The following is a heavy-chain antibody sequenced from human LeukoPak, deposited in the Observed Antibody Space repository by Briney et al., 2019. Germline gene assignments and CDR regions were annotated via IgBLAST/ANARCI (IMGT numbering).Heavy chain of an antibody. J-gene: IGHJ6*02. Sequence: GGSLRLSCAASGFTFSSYAMSWVRQAPGKGLEWVSAMIGSGGSTYYADSEKGRIAISRDNSKNTLYLQMNSLRAEDTAVYYCAKVGPGLGPTVYDILTGYQAAYYYYGMDVWGQGTTVTVS. D-gene: IGHD3-9*01. CDR2: MIGSGGST. CDR1: GFTFSSYA. V-gene: IGHV3-23*01. CDR3: AKVGPGLGPTVYDILTGYQAAYYYYGMDV.